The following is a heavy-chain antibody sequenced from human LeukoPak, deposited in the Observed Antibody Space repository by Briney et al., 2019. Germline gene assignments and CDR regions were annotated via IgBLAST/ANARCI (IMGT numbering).Heavy chain of an antibody. Sequence: SETLSLTCTVSGGSISSYYWSWIRHPPGKGLEWIGYIYYSGSTNYNPSLQRRGTISVDTPKNHFSLKLSSVTAADTAVYYCARDTPKETYYDFWSGYQGYYYMDVWGKGTTVTVSS. D-gene: IGHD3-3*01. V-gene: IGHV4-59*01. CDR1: GGSISSYY. J-gene: IGHJ6*03. CDR2: IYYSGST. CDR3: ARDTPKETYYDFWSGYQGYYYMDV.